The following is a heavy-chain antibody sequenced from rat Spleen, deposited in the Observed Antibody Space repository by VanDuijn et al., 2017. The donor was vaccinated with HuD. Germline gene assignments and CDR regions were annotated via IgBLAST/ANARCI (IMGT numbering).Heavy chain of an antibody. J-gene: IGHJ3*01. CDR1: GFTFNKYD. V-gene: IGHV5-7*01. D-gene: IGHD1-4*01. CDR3: TRHDYSGVITNWFAY. Sequence: EVQLVESGGGSVQPGRSLKLSCAASGFTFNKYDMAWVRQAPEKGLEWVATISYDGISTFYRDSVRGRFTISSDDAKTTLYLQMDSLRSEDTATYYCTRHDYSGVITNWFAYWGQGTLVTVSS. CDR2: ISYDGIST.